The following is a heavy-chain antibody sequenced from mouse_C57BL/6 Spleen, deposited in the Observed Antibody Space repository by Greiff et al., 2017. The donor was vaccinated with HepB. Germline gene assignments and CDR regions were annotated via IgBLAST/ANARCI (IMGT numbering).Heavy chain of an antibody. Sequence: QVQLKQSGAELARPGASVKMSCKASGYTFTSYTMHWVKQRPGQGLEWIGYINPSSGYTKYNQKFKDKATLTADKSSSTAYMQLSSLTSKDSAVYYCARSGTVVAKDAMDYWGQGTSVTVSS. V-gene: IGHV1-4*01. CDR1: GYTFTSYT. D-gene: IGHD1-1*01. J-gene: IGHJ4*01. CDR3: ARSGTVVAKDAMDY. CDR2: INPSSGYT.